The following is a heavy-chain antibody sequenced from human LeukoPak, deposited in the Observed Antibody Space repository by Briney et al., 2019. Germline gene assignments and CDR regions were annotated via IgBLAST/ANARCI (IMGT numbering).Heavy chain of an antibody. J-gene: IGHJ5*02. V-gene: IGHV4-61*02. Sequence: PSETLSLTCTVSGGSISSGSYYWGWIRQPAGKGLEWIGRIYTSGSTNYNPSLKSRVTISVDTSKNQFSLKLSSVTAADTAVYYCAREAYYYDSSGYLNWFDPWGQGTLVTVSS. D-gene: IGHD3-22*01. CDR1: GGSISSGSYY. CDR3: AREAYYYDSSGYLNWFDP. CDR2: IYTSGST.